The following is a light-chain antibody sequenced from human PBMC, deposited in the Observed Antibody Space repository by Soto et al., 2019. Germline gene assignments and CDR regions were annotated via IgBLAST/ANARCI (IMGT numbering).Light chain of an antibody. CDR1: QSVLYSSNNKNY. V-gene: IGKV4-1*01. CDR3: QQYYRPWT. CDR2: WAS. J-gene: IGKJ1*01. Sequence: DIVMTQSPDSLAVSLGERATINCKSSQSVLYSSNNKNYLAWYQQKPGQPPKLLIYWASTRESGVPDRFSGSGAGKKFHPPLSRPQGGEWAILYCQQYYRPWTFGQGTKVEIK.